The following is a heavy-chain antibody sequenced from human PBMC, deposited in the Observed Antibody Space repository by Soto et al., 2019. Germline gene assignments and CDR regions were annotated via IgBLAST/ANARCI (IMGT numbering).Heavy chain of an antibody. J-gene: IGHJ6*02. CDR1: GFTFSTYW. CDR3: ASSTVYCYGMDV. D-gene: IGHD2-2*01. CDR2: INRDGSST. Sequence: VQLVESGGCLVQPGGSLRLSCAASGFTFSTYWTHWVRLAPGKGLVWVSRINRDGSSTSYAESVKGRFTISRDNAKNTLYLQMNSLRPEDTAVYYCASSTVYCYGMDVWGQGTMVTVSS. V-gene: IGHV3-74*01.